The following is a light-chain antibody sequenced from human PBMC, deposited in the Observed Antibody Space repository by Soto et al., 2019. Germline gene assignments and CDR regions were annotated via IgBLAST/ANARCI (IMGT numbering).Light chain of an antibody. J-gene: IGLJ2*01. V-gene: IGLV2-14*01. CDR3: SSYTSSNTVV. CDR2: EVS. Sequence: QSALTQPASVSGSPGQSNTISCTGTSSDVGGYNYVSWYQQHPGKAPKLMIYEVSNRPSGVSNRFSGSKSGNTASLTISGLQAEDEADYYCSSYTSSNTVVFGGGTKVTVL. CDR1: SSDVGGYNY.